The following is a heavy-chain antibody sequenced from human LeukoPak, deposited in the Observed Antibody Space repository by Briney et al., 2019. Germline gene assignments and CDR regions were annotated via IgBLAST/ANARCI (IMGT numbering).Heavy chain of an antibody. J-gene: IGHJ4*02. V-gene: IGHV1-24*01. D-gene: IGHD2-2*01. CDR2: FDPEDGET. CDR3: ATTLYCSSTSCREVDY. Sequence: ASVKVSCKVSGYTLTELSMHWVRQAPGKGLEWMGGFDPEDGETIYAQKFQGRVTMTEDTSTDTAYMELSSLRSEDTAVYYCATTLYCSSTSCREVDYWGQGTLVTVSS. CDR1: GYTLTELS.